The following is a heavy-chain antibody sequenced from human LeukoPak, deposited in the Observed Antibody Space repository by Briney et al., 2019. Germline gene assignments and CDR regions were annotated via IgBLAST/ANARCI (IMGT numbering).Heavy chain of an antibody. CDR2: IDGSGSS. Sequence: SETLSLTCTVSGYSISSGYLWGWIRQPPGKGLEWIGSIDGSGSSYYNPSLKSRVTISVDTSRNQFSLKLSSVTAADTAVYYCARRPLGYCSSTSCYYYYYMDVWGKGTSVTVSS. V-gene: IGHV4-38-2*02. CDR3: ARRPLGYCSSTSCYYYYYMDV. CDR1: GYSISSGYL. J-gene: IGHJ6*03. D-gene: IGHD2-2*01.